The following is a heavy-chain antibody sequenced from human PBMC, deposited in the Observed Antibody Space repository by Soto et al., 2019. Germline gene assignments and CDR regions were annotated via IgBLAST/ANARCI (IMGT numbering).Heavy chain of an antibody. CDR3: ASHKFEHCSSTSCTHINFDY. V-gene: IGHV4-34*01. Sequence: SETLSLTCAVYGGSFSGYYWSWIRQPPGKGLEWIGEINHSGSTNYNPSLKSRVTISVDTSKNQFSLKLSSVTAADTAVYYCASHKFEHCSSTSCTHINFDYWGQGTLVTVSS. CDR1: GGSFSGYY. J-gene: IGHJ4*02. D-gene: IGHD2-2*01. CDR2: INHSGST.